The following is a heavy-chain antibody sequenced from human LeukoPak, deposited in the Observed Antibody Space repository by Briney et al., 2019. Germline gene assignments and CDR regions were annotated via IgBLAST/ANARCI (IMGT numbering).Heavy chain of an antibody. CDR2: IYYSGST. J-gene: IGHJ5*02. D-gene: IGHD2-2*03. CDR3: ASGYCSSTSCLFDP. Sequence: SETLSLTCTVSGGSISSYYWSWIRQPPGKGLEWIGYIYYSGSTNYNPSLKSRVTISVDTSKNQFSLKLSSVTAADTALYYCASGYCSSTSCLFDPWGQGTLVTVSS. CDR1: GGSISSYY. V-gene: IGHV4-59*01.